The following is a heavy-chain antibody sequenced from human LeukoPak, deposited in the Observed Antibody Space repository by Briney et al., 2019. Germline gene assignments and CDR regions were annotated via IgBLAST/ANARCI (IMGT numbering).Heavy chain of an antibody. J-gene: IGHJ4*02. CDR1: GGSISSGDYS. V-gene: IGHV4-30-4*01. CDR3: ARVRDCSGGSCALPFDY. Sequence: SETLSLTCTVSGGSISSGDYSWSWIRQPPGKGLEWIGYIYYSGSTYYNPSLKSRVTISVDTSKNQFSLKLSSVTAADTAVYYCARVRDCSGGSCALPFDYWGQGTLVTVSS. D-gene: IGHD2-15*01. CDR2: IYYSGST.